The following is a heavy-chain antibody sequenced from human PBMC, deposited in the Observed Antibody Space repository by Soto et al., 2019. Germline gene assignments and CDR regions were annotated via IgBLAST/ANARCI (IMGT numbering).Heavy chain of an antibody. CDR2: ISSSSSYI. CDR1: GFTFSSYS. J-gene: IGHJ4*02. Sequence: EVQLVESGGGLVKPGGSLRLSCAASGFTFSSYSMNWVRQAPGKGLEWVSSISSSSSYIYYADSVKGRFTISRDNAKNSLYLQMNSRRAEDTAVYYCARGREVATIGDFDYWGQGTLVTVSS. V-gene: IGHV3-21*01. CDR3: ARGREVATIGDFDY. D-gene: IGHD5-12*01.